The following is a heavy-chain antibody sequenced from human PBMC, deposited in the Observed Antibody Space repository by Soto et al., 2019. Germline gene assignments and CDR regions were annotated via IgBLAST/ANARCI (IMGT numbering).Heavy chain of an antibody. CDR1: GYSIISTNW. J-gene: IGHJ4*02. CDR3: ARVHNLVTTISALDS. D-gene: IGHD4-17*01. V-gene: IGHV4-4*02. Sequence: SETLSLTCAVSGYSIISTNWWSWVRQPPRQGLEWIGEIYHSGSANYNPSLKSRVTISVDKSKNQFSLTLSSMTAADTALYYCARVHNLVTTISALDSWGQGTLVTVSS. CDR2: IYHSGSA.